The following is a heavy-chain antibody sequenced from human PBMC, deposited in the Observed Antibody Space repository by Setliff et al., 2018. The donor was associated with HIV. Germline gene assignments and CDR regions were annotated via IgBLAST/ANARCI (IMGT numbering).Heavy chain of an antibody. Sequence: PSETLSLTCSVSGGSISGHFWSWIRQSPGKGLEWIGYIYTSGSTDYHPSLKSRVTISLDTSKNQFSLKLSSVTAADTAVYYCARQERYCTSADCYRYFNYWGQGTLVTVSS. J-gene: IGHJ4*02. CDR2: IYTSGST. V-gene: IGHV4-4*09. D-gene: IGHD2-2*02. CDR3: ARQERYCTSADCYRYFNY. CDR1: GGSISGHF.